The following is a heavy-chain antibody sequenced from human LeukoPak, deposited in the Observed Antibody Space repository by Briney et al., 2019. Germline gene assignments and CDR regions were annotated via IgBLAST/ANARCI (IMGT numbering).Heavy chain of an antibody. V-gene: IGHV3-23*01. D-gene: IGHD3-16*02. CDR1: GFTFSSYA. J-gene: IGHJ4*02. CDR2: IRGSGGST. CDR3: AKDSYYDYVWGSYRYTNQFDY. Sequence: GGSLRLSCAASGFTFSSYAMSWVRQAPGKGLEWVSTIRGSGGSTHYADPVKGRFTISRDNSKNTVYLQMNSLRAEDTAVYYCAKDSYYDYVWGSYRYTNQFDYWGQGTLVTVSS.